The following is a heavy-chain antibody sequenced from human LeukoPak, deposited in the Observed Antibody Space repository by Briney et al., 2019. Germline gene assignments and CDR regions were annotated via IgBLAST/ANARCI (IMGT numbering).Heavy chain of an antibody. CDR3: ARDSRYYCSGSYYH. Sequence: GGSLRLSCAASGFTVSSNYMSWVRQAPGKGLEWVSVIYSGGSTYYADSVKGRFTISRDNSKNTLYLQMNSLRAEDTAVYDCARDSRYYCSGSYYHWGQGTLVTVSS. CDR1: GFTVSSNY. V-gene: IGHV3-53*01. J-gene: IGHJ5*02. D-gene: IGHD3-10*01. CDR2: IYSGGST.